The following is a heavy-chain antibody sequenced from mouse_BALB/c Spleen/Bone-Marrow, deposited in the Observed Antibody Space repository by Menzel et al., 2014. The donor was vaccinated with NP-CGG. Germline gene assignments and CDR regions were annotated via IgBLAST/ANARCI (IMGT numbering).Heavy chain of an antibody. J-gene: IGHJ3*01. CDR3: ARHAYYDQTEVSFVC. D-gene: IGHD2-4*01. Sequence: EVKLVESGGGLVKSGGSLKLSCAASGFSFSNYGMSWLRQTPEKRLEWVATISGDGRYTFYSDSVKGRFTISRDNANNNLYPQLSSLRSEDTALYYCARHAYYDQTEVSFVCWGQGTLVTVSA. V-gene: IGHV5-9-2*01. CDR2: ISGDGRYT. CDR1: GFSFSNYG.